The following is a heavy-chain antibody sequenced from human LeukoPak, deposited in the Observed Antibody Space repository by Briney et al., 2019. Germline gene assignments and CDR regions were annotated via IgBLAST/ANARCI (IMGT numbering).Heavy chain of an antibody. CDR2: INHSGST. D-gene: IGHD3-22*01. V-gene: IGHV4-34*01. J-gene: IGHJ6*02. CDR3: ARTYYYDSSGYRYYYYYYGMDV. Sequence: SETLSLTCAVYGGSFSGYYWSWIRQPPGKGLEWIGEINHSGSTNYNPSLKSRVTISVDTSKNQFSLKLSSVTAADTAVYYCARTYYYDSSGYRYYYYYYGMDVWGQGTTVTVSS. CDR1: GGSFSGYY.